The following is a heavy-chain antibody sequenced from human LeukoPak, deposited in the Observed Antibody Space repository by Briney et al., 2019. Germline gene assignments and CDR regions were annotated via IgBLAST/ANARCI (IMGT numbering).Heavy chain of an antibody. D-gene: IGHD6-19*01. V-gene: IGHV3-73*01. CDR3: ANSREQWLVPQFDY. J-gene: IGHJ4*02. Sequence: GGSLRLSCAASGFTFSGSAMHWVRQASGKGLEWVGRIRSKANSYATAYAASVKGRFTISRDNSKNTLYLQMNSLRAEDTAVYYCANSREQWLVPQFDYWGQGTLVTVSS. CDR2: IRSKANSYAT. CDR1: GFTFSGSA.